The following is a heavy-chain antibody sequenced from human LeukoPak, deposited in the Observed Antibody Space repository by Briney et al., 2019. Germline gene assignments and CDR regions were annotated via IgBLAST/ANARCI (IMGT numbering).Heavy chain of an antibody. CDR1: GFTFSSYA. J-gene: IGHJ4*02. CDR3: AKGCSTTSCPYYFDY. Sequence: PGGSLRLSCAASGFTFSSYAMSWVRQAPGKGLEWVSAISGSGGSTYYADSVKGRFTISRDNSKNTLYLQMNGLSADDTAVYYCAKGCSTTSCPYYFDYWGQGTLVTVSS. CDR2: ISGSGGST. D-gene: IGHD2-2*01. V-gene: IGHV3-23*01.